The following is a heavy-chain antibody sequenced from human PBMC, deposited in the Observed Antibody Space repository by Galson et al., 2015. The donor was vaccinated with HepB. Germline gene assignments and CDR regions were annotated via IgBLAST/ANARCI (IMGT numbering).Heavy chain of an antibody. CDR3: ARAIRPSVFDI. D-gene: IGHD5/OR15-5a*01. CDR1: GFTFSSYG. J-gene: IGHJ3*02. Sequence: SLRLSCAASGFTFSSYGMNWVRQAPGKGLEWISSISRSGEYIYSADSVKGRFTISRDNAKNTLYLQMSSLRAEDTAVFYCARAIRPSVFDIWGQGTMVTVSS. V-gene: IGHV3-21*01. CDR2: ISRSGEYI.